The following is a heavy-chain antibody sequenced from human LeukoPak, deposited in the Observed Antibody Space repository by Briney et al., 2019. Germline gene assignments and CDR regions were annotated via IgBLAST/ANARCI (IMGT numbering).Heavy chain of an antibody. CDR1: GFTFSSYA. V-gene: IGHV3-23*01. Sequence: GGSLRLSCAASGFTFSSYAMSWVRQAPGKGLEWVSAISGSGGSTYYADSVKGRFTISRDNSKNTLYLQMNSLRAEDTAVYYCASPYYDFWSGYSFGDWGQGTLVTVSS. J-gene: IGHJ4*02. CDR3: ASPYYDFWSGYSFGD. CDR2: ISGSGGST. D-gene: IGHD3-3*01.